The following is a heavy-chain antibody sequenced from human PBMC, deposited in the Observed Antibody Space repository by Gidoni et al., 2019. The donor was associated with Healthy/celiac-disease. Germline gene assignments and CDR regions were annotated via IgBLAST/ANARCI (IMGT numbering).Heavy chain of an antibody. V-gene: IGHV4-39*01. CDR3: ARQSVDTAMDDAFDI. J-gene: IGHJ3*02. CDR1: GGSISSRSYY. Sequence: QLQLQESGPGLVKPSETLSLTCTVSGGSISSRSYYWGWIRQPPGKGLEWIGSIYYIGSTYYNPSLKGRVTISVDTSKNQFSLKLSSVTAADTAVYYCARQSVDTAMDDAFDIWGQGTMVTVSS. D-gene: IGHD5-18*01. CDR2: IYYIGST.